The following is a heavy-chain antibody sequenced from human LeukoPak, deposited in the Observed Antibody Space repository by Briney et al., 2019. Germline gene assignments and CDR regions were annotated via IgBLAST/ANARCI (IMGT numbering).Heavy chain of an antibody. V-gene: IGHV4-34*01. D-gene: IGHD3-10*01. CDR1: GGSFSDYY. CDR3: ARGLTGSRRYFDS. J-gene: IGHJ4*02. CDR2: INHSGST. Sequence: TSETLSLTCAVYGGSFSDYYWSWIRQPPGKGLEWIGEINHSGSTNYNPSLKSRVTISVDTSKNQFSLKLNSVTAADTSVYYCARGLTGSRRYFDSWGQGTLVTVSS.